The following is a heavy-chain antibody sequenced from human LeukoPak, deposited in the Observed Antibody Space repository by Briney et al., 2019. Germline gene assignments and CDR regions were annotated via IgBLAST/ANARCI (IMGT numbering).Heavy chain of an antibody. Sequence: GGSLRLSCAASGFTFSSYSMNWVRQAPGKGLEWVSYISSSSSHIYYADSVEGRFTISRDNAKNSLYLQMNSLRAEDTAVYYCARVGDVGATTFDYWGQGTLVTVSS. J-gene: IGHJ4*02. V-gene: IGHV3-21*05. CDR2: ISSSSSHI. CDR1: GFTFSSYS. CDR3: ARVGDVGATTFDY. D-gene: IGHD1-26*01.